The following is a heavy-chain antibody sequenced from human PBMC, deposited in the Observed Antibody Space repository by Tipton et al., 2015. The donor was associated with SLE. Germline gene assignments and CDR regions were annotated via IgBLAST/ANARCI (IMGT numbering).Heavy chain of an antibody. D-gene: IGHD4-17*01. Sequence: GLVKPSETLSLTCAVSGGSISSYYWSWIRQPPGKGLEWIGYIYYSGSTNYNPSLKSRVTISVDTSKNQFSLKLSSVTAADTAVYYCARDDPTGDAFDIWGQGTMVTVSS. CDR3: ARDDPTGDAFDI. J-gene: IGHJ3*02. CDR1: GGSISSYY. CDR2: IYYSGST. V-gene: IGHV4-59*01.